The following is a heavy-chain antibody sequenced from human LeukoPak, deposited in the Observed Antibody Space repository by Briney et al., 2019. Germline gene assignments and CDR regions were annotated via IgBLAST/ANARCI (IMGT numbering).Heavy chain of an antibody. V-gene: IGHV3-53*01. CDR1: GFTVSSNY. J-gene: IGHJ4*02. CDR3: AREDYYDSSGYYYED. Sequence: PGGSLRLSCAASGFTVSSNYMSWDRQAPGKGLEWVSVIYSGGRTYSADSGKGRFTISRDNSKNTLYLQMNSLRAEDTAVYYCAREDYYDSSGYYYEDWGQGTLVTVSS. D-gene: IGHD3-22*01. CDR2: IYSGGRT.